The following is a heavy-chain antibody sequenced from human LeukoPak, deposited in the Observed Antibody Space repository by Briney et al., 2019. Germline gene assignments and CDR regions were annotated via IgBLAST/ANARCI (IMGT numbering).Heavy chain of an antibody. CDR2: IKEDGSEK. Sequence: GGSLRLPCAASGFTFSRYWMSWVRQAPGKGPEWVANIKEDGSEKSCVDSVKGRFTISRDNAKNSLYLEMNSLRAEDTAVYYCARNANWGQGTLVTVSS. V-gene: IGHV3-7*01. J-gene: IGHJ4*02. CDR1: GFTFSRYW. CDR3: ARNAN. D-gene: IGHD2-8*01.